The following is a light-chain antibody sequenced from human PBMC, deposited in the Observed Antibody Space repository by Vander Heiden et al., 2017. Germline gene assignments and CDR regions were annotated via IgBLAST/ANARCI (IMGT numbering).Light chain of an antibody. CDR3: QQDGRSPYT. CDR2: GEY. CDR1: QSGSFSY. V-gene: IGKV3-20*01. J-gene: IGKJ2*01. Sequence: EIVLTQSPGTVSLSPGEGATLACRASQSGSFSYLAWYQQRPGQANRLLIYGEYSRASGIPDRFSRLDPEDFALYYCQQDGRSPYTFGQGTKMEI.